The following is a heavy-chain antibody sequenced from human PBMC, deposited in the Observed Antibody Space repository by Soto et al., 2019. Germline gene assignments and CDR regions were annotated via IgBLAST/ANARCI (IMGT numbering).Heavy chain of an antibody. Sequence: SETRSLTGTVSGGAISSGGYYSSGIRQHPAKGLERSGCIYYIGSTYYNPSLKSRVTISVDTSKTQFSLKLSSVTPAATAVYYCARPSLPLGYGMDVWGQGTTVTGSS. CDR1: GGAISSGGYY. V-gene: IGHV4-31*03. CDR2: IYYIGST. J-gene: IGHJ6*02. CDR3: ARPSLPLGYGMDV.